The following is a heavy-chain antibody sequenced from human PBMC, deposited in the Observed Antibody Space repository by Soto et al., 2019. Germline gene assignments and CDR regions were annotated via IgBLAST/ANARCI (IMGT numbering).Heavy chain of an antibody. D-gene: IGHD2-2*01. Sequence: QVQLVESGGGVVQPGRSLRLSCAASGFTFSSYGMHWVRQAPGKGLEWVAVISYDGSNKYYADSVKGRFTISRDNSKNTLYLQMNSLRAEDTAVYYCAKDLEDIVVVPAAMRGYYYYGMDVWGQGTTVTVSS. CDR1: GFTFSSYG. CDR3: AKDLEDIVVVPAAMRGYYYYGMDV. J-gene: IGHJ6*02. V-gene: IGHV3-30*18. CDR2: ISYDGSNK.